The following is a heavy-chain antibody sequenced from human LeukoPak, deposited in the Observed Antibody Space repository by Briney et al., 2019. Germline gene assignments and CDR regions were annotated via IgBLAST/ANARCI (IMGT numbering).Heavy chain of an antibody. CDR2: TSGSGGAT. CDR1: GFTFSSYA. D-gene: IGHD2-2*02. CDR3: ARGGYYTLDAEYFQH. V-gene: IGHV3-23*01. J-gene: IGHJ1*01. Sequence: GGSLRLSCEASGFTFSSYAMDWVRQAPGKGLEWVSATSGSGGATYYADSVKGRFTISRDSSKNTLYLQMNSLRAEDTAVYYCARGGYYTLDAEYFQHWGQGTLVTVSS.